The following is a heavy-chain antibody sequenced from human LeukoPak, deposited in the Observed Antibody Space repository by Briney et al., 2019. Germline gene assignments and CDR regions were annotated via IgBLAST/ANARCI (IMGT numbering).Heavy chain of an antibody. CDR2: IDPSDSYT. D-gene: IGHD3-10*01. Sequence: GESLRISCKGSGCRFTSYWISWVRQMPGKGLEWMGRIDPSDSYTNYSPSFQGHVTISADKSISTAYLQWSSLKASDTAMYYCARASKDYYGSGSYYTWGQRTLVTVSS. J-gene: IGHJ5*02. CDR3: ARASKDYYGSGSYYT. V-gene: IGHV5-10-1*01. CDR1: GCRFTSYW.